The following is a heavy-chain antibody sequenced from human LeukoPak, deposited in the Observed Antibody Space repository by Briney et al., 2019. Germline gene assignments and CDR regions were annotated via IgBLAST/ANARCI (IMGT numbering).Heavy chain of an antibody. CDR3: AKLVCGSGGSCYSGIDC. CDR2: VSSGGSVT. CDR1: GFTFSSYA. D-gene: IGHD2-15*01. V-gene: IGHV3-23*01. J-gene: IGHJ4*02. Sequence: SGGSLRLSCAASGFTFSSYAMSWVRQAPGKGLQWVSGVSSGGSVTYYADSVKGRFTISRDNSKNTLFLQMNSLRADDTAVYYCAKLVCGSGGSCYSGIDCWGQGTLVTVSS.